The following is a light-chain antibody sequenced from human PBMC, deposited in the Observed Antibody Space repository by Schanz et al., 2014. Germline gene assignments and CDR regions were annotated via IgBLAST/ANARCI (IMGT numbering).Light chain of an antibody. J-gene: IGLJ2*01. Sequence: QSALTQPRSVSGSPGQSVTISCTGTSSDVGGYDYVSWYQQRPDKAPKLMIYDVSNRPSGVSNRFSGSKSGNTASLTISGLQAEDEADYYCSSYAGSNNLVFGGGTKLTVL. CDR1: SSDVGGYDY. CDR2: DVS. V-gene: IGLV2-11*01. CDR3: SSYAGSNNLV.